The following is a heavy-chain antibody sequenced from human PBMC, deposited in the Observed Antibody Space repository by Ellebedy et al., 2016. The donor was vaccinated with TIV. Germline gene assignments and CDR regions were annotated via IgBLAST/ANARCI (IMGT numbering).Heavy chain of an antibody. CDR2: IIPIFGTA. Sequence: SVKVSCXASGGTFSSYAISWVRQAPGQGLEWMGGIIPIFGTANYAQKFQGRVTITADESTSTAYMELSSLRSEDTAVYYCARGWSQQTYYYYYGMDVWGQGTTVTVS. CDR1: GGTFSSYA. D-gene: IGHD6-13*01. V-gene: IGHV1-69*13. CDR3: ARGWSQQTYYYYYGMDV. J-gene: IGHJ6*02.